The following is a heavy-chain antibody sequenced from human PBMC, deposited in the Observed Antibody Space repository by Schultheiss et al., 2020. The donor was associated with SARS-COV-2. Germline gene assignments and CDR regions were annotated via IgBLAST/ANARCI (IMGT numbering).Heavy chain of an antibody. Sequence: GSLRLSCAASGFTFSSYSMNWVRQAPGKGLEWVSSISSSSSYIYYADSVKGRFTISRDNAKNSLYLQMNSLRAEDTAVYYCARDSHARYMDVWGKGTTVTVSS. CDR2: ISSSSSYI. V-gene: IGHV3-21*01. CDR3: ARDSHARYMDV. J-gene: IGHJ6*03. CDR1: GFTFSSYS.